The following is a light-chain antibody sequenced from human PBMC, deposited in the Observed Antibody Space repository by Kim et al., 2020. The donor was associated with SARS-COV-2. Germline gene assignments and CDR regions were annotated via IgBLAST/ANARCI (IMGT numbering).Light chain of an antibody. CDR2: GAS. V-gene: IGKV3D-7*01. J-gene: IGKJ1*01. CDR1: QSVSSSY. CDR3: QQYYNFWT. Sequence: PGERVTLSCRASQSVSSSYLTWYQQKPGQAPRLLIYGASTRATSIPARFSGSGSGTDFTLTISSLQSEDFAVYYCQQYYNFWTFGQGTKVDIK.